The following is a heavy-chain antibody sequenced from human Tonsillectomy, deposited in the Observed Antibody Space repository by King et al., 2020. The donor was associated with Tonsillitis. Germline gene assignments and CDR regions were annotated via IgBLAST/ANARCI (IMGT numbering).Heavy chain of an antibody. CDR2: TKPDGSEK. D-gene: IGHD2-21*01. Sequence: QLVQSGGGVVQPGGNLRLSCAASGFTFSTSWMTWVRQAPGKGLECVATTKPDGSEKWDVGSVKGRFTISRDNAKNSLYLQMNSLRAEDTAVYYCARDQGYSSFDYWGQGTLVTVSS. CDR3: ARDQGYSSFDY. CDR1: GFTFSTSW. V-gene: IGHV3-7*04. J-gene: IGHJ4*02.